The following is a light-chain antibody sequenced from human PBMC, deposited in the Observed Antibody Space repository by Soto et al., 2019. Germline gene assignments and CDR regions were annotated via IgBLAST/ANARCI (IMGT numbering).Light chain of an antibody. CDR1: QTFFRNF. CDR2: GAS. Sequence: EIVLTQSPGTLSLSPGQRATLSCGASQTFFRNFLAWYQQKPGQAPRLLIYGASNRATGIPDRFSGSGSWAGFTLTISSVEPEDFAVYCCRHFSSSSYTFDQATKLDIQ. V-gene: IGKV3-20*01. CDR3: RHFSSSSYT. J-gene: IGKJ2*01.